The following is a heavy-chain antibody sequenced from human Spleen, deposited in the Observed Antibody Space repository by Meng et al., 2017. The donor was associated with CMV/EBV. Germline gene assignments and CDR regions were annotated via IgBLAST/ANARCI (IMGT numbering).Heavy chain of an antibody. CDR1: GYSFTSYG. J-gene: IGHJ6*02. CDR2: INTYNGNA. CDR3: AVEYCSSTSCYSTPYYYYGMDV. D-gene: IGHD2-2*01. V-gene: IGHV1-18*01. Sequence: ASVKVSCKASGYSFTSYGITWVQQAPGQGREWLGWINTYNGNANYAQKFQGRVTLTTDTSTRTAYMELSSLRSEDTAVYYCAVEYCSSTSCYSTPYYYYGMDVWGQGTTVTVSS.